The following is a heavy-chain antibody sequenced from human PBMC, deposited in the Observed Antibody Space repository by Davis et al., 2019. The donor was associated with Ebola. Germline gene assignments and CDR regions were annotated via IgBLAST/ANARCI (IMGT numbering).Heavy chain of an antibody. CDR3: ARLISTYSSTWWDY. CDR1: GGSISSYY. Sequence: SETLSLTCTVSGGSISSYYWGWIRQPPGKGLEWIGSIYYSGRTYYNPSLKSRVAISVDTSKNQFSLKLSSVAAADTALYYCARLISTYSSTWWDYWGQGTLVTVSS. D-gene: IGHD6-13*01. J-gene: IGHJ4*02. CDR2: IYYSGRT. V-gene: IGHV4-39*01.